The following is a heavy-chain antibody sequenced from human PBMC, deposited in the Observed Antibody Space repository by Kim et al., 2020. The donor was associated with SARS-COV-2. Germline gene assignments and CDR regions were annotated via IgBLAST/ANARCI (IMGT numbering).Heavy chain of an antibody. CDR2: INHSGST. D-gene: IGHD3-10*01. V-gene: IGHV4-34*01. Sequence: SETLSLTCAVYGGSFSGYYWSWIRQPPGKGLEWIGEINHSGSTNYNPSLKSRVTISVDTSKNQFSLKLSSVTAADTAVYYCARGMRPPIITRVQHKPYYYYYMDVWGKGTTVTVSS. J-gene: IGHJ6*03. CDR1: GGSFSGYY. CDR3: ARGMRPPIITRVQHKPYYYYYMDV.